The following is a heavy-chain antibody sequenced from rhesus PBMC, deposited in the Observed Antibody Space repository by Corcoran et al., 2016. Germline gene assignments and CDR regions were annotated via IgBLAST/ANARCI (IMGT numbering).Heavy chain of an antibody. CDR3: ARDRDEYTYSLDV. Sequence: QVQLQESGPGLVKPSETLSLTCAVSGYSIRSGYGWSWIRQPPGNGLEWISYSGGSRVYPNSSPSPQMLVTFSKAPSRTRFSLKLGAVAAADTAVYYCARDRDEYTYSLDVWGRGVLVTVSS. J-gene: IGHJ5-2*02. CDR1: GYSIRSGYG. D-gene: IGHD4-23*01. CDR2: SGGSRVYP. V-gene: IGHV4-127*01.